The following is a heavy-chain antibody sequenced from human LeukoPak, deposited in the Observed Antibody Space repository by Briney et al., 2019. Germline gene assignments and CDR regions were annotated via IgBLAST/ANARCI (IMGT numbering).Heavy chain of an antibody. CDR3: ARDWGRRGIVGSFIDY. CDR1: GYTFTGYY. J-gene: IGHJ4*02. CDR2: INPNSGGT. D-gene: IGHD1-26*01. Sequence: ASVKVSCKASGYTFTGYYMHWVRLAPGQGLEWMGWINPNSGGTNYAQKFQGRVTMTRDTSISTAYMELSRLRSDDTAVYYCARDWGRRGIVGSFIDYWGQGTLVTVSS. V-gene: IGHV1-2*02.